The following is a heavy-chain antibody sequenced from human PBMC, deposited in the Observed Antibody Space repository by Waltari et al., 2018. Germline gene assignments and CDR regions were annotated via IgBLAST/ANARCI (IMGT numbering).Heavy chain of an antibody. V-gene: IGHV4-59*08. Sequence: QVQLQESGPGLVKPSETLSLTCTVSGGSISSYYWSWIRQPPGKGLEWIGYIYYSGSTNYNHPLKSRVTISVDTSKNQFSLKMSSVTAADTAVYYCARLGRYYYYYYMDVWGKGTTVTISS. CDR1: GGSISSYY. J-gene: IGHJ6*03. CDR3: ARLGRYYYYYYMDV. CDR2: IYYSGST.